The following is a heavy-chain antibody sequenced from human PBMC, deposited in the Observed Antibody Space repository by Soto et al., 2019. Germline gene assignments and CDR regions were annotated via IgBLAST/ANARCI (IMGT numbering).Heavy chain of an antibody. V-gene: IGHV3-30-3*01. CDR2: ISYDGSNK. CDR3: ARDRMDSNYLDY. D-gene: IGHD4-4*01. J-gene: IGHJ4*02. Sequence: QVQLVESGGGVVQPGRSLRLSCAASGFTFSSYAMHWVRQAPGKGLEWVAVISYDGSNKYYADSVKGRFTISRDNSKNTLYLQMNSLRSEDTAVYYCARDRMDSNYLDYWGQGTLATVSS. CDR1: GFTFSSYA.